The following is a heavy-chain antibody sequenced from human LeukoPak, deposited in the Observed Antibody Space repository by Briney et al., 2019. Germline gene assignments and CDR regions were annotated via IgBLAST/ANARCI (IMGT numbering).Heavy chain of an antibody. CDR3: ASCITMVRGVIREGWFDP. Sequence: SETLSLTCIVSGGSLSNYYWTWIRQPPGKGLEWIGYIYYSGSTNYNPSLKSRVTISVDTSKNQFSLKLSSVTAADTAVYYCASCITMVRGVIREGWFDPWGQGTLVTVSS. J-gene: IGHJ5*02. V-gene: IGHV4-59*01. CDR2: IYYSGST. D-gene: IGHD3-10*01. CDR1: GGSLSNYY.